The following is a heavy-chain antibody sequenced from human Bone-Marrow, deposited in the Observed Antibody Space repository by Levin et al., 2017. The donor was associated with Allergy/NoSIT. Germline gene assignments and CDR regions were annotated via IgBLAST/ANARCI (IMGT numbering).Heavy chain of an antibody. Sequence: GESLKISCAASGFTVSSNYMSWVRQAPGKGLEWVSVIYSGGRTHYADSVKGRFTISRDESKNTLYVQMNSLRAEDTAVYYCARDKGDYYSRYWYFDLWGRGTLVTVSS. J-gene: IGHJ2*01. D-gene: IGHD2-2*01. CDR1: GFTVSSNY. CDR2: IYSGGRT. V-gene: IGHV3-66*01. CDR3: ARDKGDYYSRYWYFDL.